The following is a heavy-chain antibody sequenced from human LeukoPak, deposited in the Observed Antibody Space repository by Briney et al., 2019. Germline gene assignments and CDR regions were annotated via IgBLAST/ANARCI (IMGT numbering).Heavy chain of an antibody. CDR1: GGSISSYY. Sequence: SETLSLTCTVSGGSISSYYWSWIRQPPGKGLEWIGYIYYSGSTNYNPSLKSRVTISVDTSKNQFSLKLSSVTAADTAVYYCASLSYYYDSSGDYWGQGTLVTVSS. V-gene: IGHV4-59*12. CDR3: ASLSYYYDSSGDY. D-gene: IGHD3-22*01. J-gene: IGHJ4*02. CDR2: IYYSGST.